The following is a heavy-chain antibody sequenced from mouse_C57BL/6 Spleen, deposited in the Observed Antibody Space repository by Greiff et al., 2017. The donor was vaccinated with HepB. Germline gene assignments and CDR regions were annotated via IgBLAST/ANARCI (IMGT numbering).Heavy chain of an antibody. V-gene: IGHV1-59*01. D-gene: IGHD1-1*01. CDR2: IDPSDSYT. CDR3: ARADYYGSSYGGY. Sequence: QVQLQQPGAELVRPGTSVKLSCKASGYTFTSYWMHWVKQRPGQGLEWIGVIDPSDSYTNYNQKFKGKAILTVDTSSSTAYMQLSSLTSEDAAVYYCARADYYGSSYGGYWGQGTTLTVSS. CDR1: GYTFTSYW. J-gene: IGHJ2*01.